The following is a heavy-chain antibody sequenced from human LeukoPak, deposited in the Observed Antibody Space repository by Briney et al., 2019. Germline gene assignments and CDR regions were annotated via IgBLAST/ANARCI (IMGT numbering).Heavy chain of an antibody. Sequence: SETLSLTCAVYGGSFSGYYWGWIRQPPGKGLEWIGEINHSGSTNYNPSLKSRVTISVDTSKNQFSLKLSSVTAADTAVYYCARRAPYSSGWYGGHRWFDTWGQGTLVTVSS. CDR2: INHSGST. CDR3: ARRAPYSSGWYGGHRWFDT. D-gene: IGHD6-19*01. CDR1: GGSFSGYY. V-gene: IGHV4-34*01. J-gene: IGHJ5*02.